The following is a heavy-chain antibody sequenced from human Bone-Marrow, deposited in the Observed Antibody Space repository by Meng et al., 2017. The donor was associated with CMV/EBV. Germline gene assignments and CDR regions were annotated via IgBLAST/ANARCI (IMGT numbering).Heavy chain of an antibody. D-gene: IGHD6-6*01. CDR3: ARHREDSSSLRVDY. J-gene: IGHJ4*02. CDR2: IYPGDSDT. Sequence: GESLKISCKGSGYRFTSYWIGWVRQMPGKGLEWMGIIYPGDSDTRYSPSFQGQVTISADKSINTAYLQWSSLKASDTAMYYCARHREDSSSLRVDYWGQGTLVTVSS. CDR1: GYRFTSYW. V-gene: IGHV5-51*01.